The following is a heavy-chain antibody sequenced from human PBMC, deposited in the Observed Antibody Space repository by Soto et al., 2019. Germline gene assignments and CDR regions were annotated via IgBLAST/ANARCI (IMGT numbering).Heavy chain of an antibody. D-gene: IGHD6-19*01. CDR1: GGFISSYY. V-gene: IGHV4-59*01. CDR3: ARGWDANS. CDR2: IYYSGST. J-gene: IGHJ4*02. Sequence: SETLSLTGTVSGGFISSYYWSWIRQPPGKGLEWIGYIYYSGSTNYNPPLKSRVTISVDTSRNQFSLKVSSVTAADTAVYYCARGWDANSWGQGALVTVS.